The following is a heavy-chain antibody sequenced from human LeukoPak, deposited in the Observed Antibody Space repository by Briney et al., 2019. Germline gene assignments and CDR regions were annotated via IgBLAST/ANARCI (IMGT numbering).Heavy chain of an antibody. D-gene: IGHD6-6*01. CDR2: INSDGSST. Sequence: GGSLRLSCAASGFTFSSYWMHWVRQAPGKGLVWVSRINSDGSSTSYADSVKGRFTISRDDSKNTLYLQMNSLRAEDTAVYYCARGFRAARYFDYWGQGTLVTVSS. V-gene: IGHV3-74*01. CDR1: GFTFSSYW. CDR3: ARGFRAARYFDY. J-gene: IGHJ4*02.